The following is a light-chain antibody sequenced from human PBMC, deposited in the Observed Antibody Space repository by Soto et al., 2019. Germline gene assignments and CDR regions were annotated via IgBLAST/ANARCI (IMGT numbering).Light chain of an antibody. CDR2: GAS. Sequence: DIQMTQSPSSLSASVGDRVTITCRASQGIRNYLAWYQQKPGKVPKLLIYGASTLQSGVPSRFSGSGSGTDVTLTISSLQPEDVATYYCQKYNRAPFTFGPGTKVDIK. CDR1: QGIRNY. J-gene: IGKJ3*01. V-gene: IGKV1-27*01. CDR3: QKYNRAPFT.